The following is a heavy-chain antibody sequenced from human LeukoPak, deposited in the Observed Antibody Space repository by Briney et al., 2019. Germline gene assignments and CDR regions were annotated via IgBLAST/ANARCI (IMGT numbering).Heavy chain of an antibody. CDR3: ARDTNMVRPAYDFDV. V-gene: IGHV3-11*05. J-gene: IGHJ6*02. D-gene: IGHD3-10*01. CDR1: GLSVSDQY. Sequence: GGSLRLSCAASGLSVSDQYMYWIRQAPGKGLEWISYISRSSGYTNYAASVRGRFTMSRDNANNSLYLHMNSLRVDDTAVYYCARDTNMVRPAYDFDVWGQGTTVTVSS. CDR2: ISRSSGYT.